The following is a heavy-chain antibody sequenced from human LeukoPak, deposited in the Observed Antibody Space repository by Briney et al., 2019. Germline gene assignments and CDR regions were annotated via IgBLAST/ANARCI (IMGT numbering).Heavy chain of an antibody. CDR3: ARSGDSPSFDS. Sequence: SQTLSLTCTVSGDSITPHYSNWIRQSPREALEWIGYIHYTGSTNTNPSLRSRVTISVDTSNSQFSLKLNSVTAADTAVYSCARSGDSPSFDSWGQGTLVTVSS. CDR1: GDSITPHY. J-gene: IGHJ4*02. CDR2: IHYTGST. V-gene: IGHV4-59*11. D-gene: IGHD4-17*01.